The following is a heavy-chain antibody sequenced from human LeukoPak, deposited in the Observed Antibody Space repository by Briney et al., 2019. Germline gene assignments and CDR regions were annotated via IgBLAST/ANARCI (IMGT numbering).Heavy chain of an antibody. J-gene: IGHJ3*02. Sequence: GGSLRLSCAASGFTFSSYGMHWVRQAPGKGLEWVAVISYDGSNKYYADSVKGRFTISRDNSKNTLYLQMNSLRAEDTAVYYCAKDRGMIVFPDAFDIWGQGTMVTVSS. CDR3: AKDRGMIVFPDAFDI. CDR1: GFTFSSYG. V-gene: IGHV3-30*18. CDR2: ISYDGSNK. D-gene: IGHD3-22*01.